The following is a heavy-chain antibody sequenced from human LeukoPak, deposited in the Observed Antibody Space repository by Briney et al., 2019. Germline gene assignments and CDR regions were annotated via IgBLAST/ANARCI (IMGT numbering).Heavy chain of an antibody. D-gene: IGHD5-24*01. CDR2: IYTSGST. CDR1: GGSISGYF. V-gene: IGHV4-4*07. J-gene: IGHJ4*02. CDR3: ARSVAMATIAWSFDY. Sequence: SETLSLTCIVSGGSISGYFWSWIRQPAGKGLEWIGRIYTSGSTNYNPSLKSRVTISVDTSKNQFSLKLSSVTAADTAVYYCARSVAMATIAWSFDYWGQGTLVTVSS.